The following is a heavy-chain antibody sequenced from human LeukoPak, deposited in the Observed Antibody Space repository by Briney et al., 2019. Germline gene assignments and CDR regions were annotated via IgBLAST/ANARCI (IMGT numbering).Heavy chain of an antibody. V-gene: IGHV3-23*01. CDR2: ITGSGGIA. Sequence: GGSLRLSCVASGFTFSNYAMGWVRQAPGKGLEWVSAITGSGGIAYYADSVKGRFTISRDNSKNTLYLQMNSLRAEDTAVYYCAKWGDYDVLTGYYDPDYWGQGTLVTVSS. J-gene: IGHJ4*02. CDR1: GFTFSNYA. CDR3: AKWGDYDVLTGYYDPDY. D-gene: IGHD3-9*01.